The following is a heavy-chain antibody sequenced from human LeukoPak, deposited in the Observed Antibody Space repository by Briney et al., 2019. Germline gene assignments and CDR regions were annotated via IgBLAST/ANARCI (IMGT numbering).Heavy chain of an antibody. CDR3: AILYNDYVDY. V-gene: IGHV3-23*01. CDR2: IIGTGDST. CDR1: GFTFINHG. D-gene: IGHD5-24*01. Sequence: GGSLRLSCAASGFTFINHGMRSVRQAPGKGLEWVSGIIGTGDSTFYADPVKGRFTISRDNSRNTLYLHMNSLRVDDTAVYYFAILYNDYVDYWGQGALVTVSS. J-gene: IGHJ4*02.